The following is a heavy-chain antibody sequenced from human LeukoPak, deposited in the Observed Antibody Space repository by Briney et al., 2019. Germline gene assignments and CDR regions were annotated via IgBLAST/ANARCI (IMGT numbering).Heavy chain of an antibody. D-gene: IGHD3-22*01. V-gene: IGHV1-2*02. Sequence: ASVKVSCKASGYTFSGYYIHWVRLAPGQGLEWMGWINPNSGATKYAQKFQGRVTTTRDTSISPAFMELSRLGSDDTAVYYCARAGGDYYDIHGNNWFDPWGQGTLVTVSS. CDR3: ARAGGDYYDIHGNNWFDP. CDR1: GYTFSGYY. J-gene: IGHJ5*02. CDR2: INPNSGAT.